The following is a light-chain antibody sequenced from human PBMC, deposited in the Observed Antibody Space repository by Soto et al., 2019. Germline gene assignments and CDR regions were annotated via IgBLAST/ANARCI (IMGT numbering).Light chain of an antibody. Sequence: QSALTQPRSVSGSPLQSVTISCTGTSTDVGGYNYVSWYQQHPGKVPKLMLYDVSKRPSGVPDRFSGSKSGNTASLTISGLQAEDEADYYCCSYAGRDTLYVFGSGTKVTVL. J-gene: IGLJ1*01. CDR3: CSYAGRDTLYV. CDR1: STDVGGYNY. CDR2: DVS. V-gene: IGLV2-11*01.